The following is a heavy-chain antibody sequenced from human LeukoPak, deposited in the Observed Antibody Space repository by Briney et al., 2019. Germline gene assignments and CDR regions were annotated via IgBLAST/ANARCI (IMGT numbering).Heavy chain of an antibody. CDR3: AKAHTYLDAFDI. V-gene: IGHV3-23*01. CDR2: ISGSGGST. Sequence: GGSLRLACAASGLTCSSDAMSWVRQSPGKGLEWVSAISGSGGSTYYADSVKGRFTISRDNSKNTLYLQMNSLRAEDTAVYYCAKAHTYLDAFDIWGQGTMVTVSS. CDR1: GLTCSSDA. D-gene: IGHD2/OR15-2a*01. J-gene: IGHJ3*02.